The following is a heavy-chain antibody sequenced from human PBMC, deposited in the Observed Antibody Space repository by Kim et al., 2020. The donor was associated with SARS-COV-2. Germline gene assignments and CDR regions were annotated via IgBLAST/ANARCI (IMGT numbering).Heavy chain of an antibody. CDR3: AREPAYGALDY. J-gene: IGHJ4*02. V-gene: IGHV3-7*03. Sequence: GGSLRLSCEASGFTFSTSYMTWVRRAPGKGLEWVAEINPDGSAKGYVDSVKGRFTISRDNFKNSLYLEMNSLRVEDTAVYYCAREPAYGALDYWGQGTLVTVSS. CDR1: GFTFSTSY. D-gene: IGHD2-21*01. CDR2: INPDGSAK.